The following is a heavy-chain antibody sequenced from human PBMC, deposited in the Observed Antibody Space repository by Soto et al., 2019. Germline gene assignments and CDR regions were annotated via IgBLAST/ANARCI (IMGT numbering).Heavy chain of an antibody. J-gene: IGHJ3*02. D-gene: IGHD6-13*01. CDR2: ISSSSSYI. CDR3: ARGVAVARAFDI. Sequence: ESGGGLVKPGGSLRLSCAASGFTFSSYSMNWVRQAPGKGLEWVSSISSSSSYIYYADSVKGRFTISRDNAKNSLYLQMNSLRAEDTAVYYCARGVAVARAFDIWGQGTMVTVSS. V-gene: IGHV3-21*01. CDR1: GFTFSSYS.